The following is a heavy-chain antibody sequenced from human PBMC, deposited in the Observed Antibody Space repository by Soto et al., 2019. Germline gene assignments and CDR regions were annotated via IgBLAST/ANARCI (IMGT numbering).Heavy chain of an antibody. Sequence: EVQLVESGGGLVQPGGSLRLSCAASGFTFSSYWMHWVRQAPGKGLVWVSRINSDGSSTSYADSVKGRFTISRDNAKNTLYLQRNSLRAEDTAVYYCAREGTDYGDPFDYWGQGTLVTVSS. V-gene: IGHV3-74*01. CDR2: INSDGSST. CDR1: GFTFSSYW. D-gene: IGHD4-17*01. J-gene: IGHJ4*02. CDR3: AREGTDYGDPFDY.